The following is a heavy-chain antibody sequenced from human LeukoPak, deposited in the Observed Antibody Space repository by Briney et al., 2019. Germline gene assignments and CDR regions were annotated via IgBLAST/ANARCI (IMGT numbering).Heavy chain of an antibody. CDR3: ARDIRGLLWFGELSWSFDY. CDR1: GFTFSSYG. D-gene: IGHD3-10*01. V-gene: IGHV3-33*01. Sequence: PGRSLRLSCAASGFTFSSYGMHWVRQAPGKGLEWVAVIRYDGSNKYYADSVKGRFTISRDNSKNTLYLQMNSLRAEDTAVYYCARDIRGLLWFGELSWSFDYWGQGTLVTVSS. CDR2: IRYDGSNK. J-gene: IGHJ4*02.